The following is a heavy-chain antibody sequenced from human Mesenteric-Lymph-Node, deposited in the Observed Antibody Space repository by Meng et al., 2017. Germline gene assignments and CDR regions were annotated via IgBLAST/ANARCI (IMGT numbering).Heavy chain of an antibody. CDR3: ARVAVGISSFDY. J-gene: IGHJ4*02. Sequence: VLPHQSGPRLVKPSQNLYRTWAMSADRFASIGCAWTGIRQPPSRCRRWLGRTYYRSKWYNDYAVSVKGRIAINPDTSKNQFFLQLNSVTPEDTAVYYCARVAVGISSFDYWGQGTLVTVSS. CDR1: ADRFASIGCA. CDR2: TYYRSKWYN. V-gene: IGHV6-1*01. D-gene: IGHD1-26*01.